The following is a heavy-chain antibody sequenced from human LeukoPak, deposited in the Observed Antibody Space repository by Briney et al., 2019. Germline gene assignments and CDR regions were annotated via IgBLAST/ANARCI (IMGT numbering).Heavy chain of an antibody. CDR3: ARIAASYLQWLAYYFDY. D-gene: IGHD6-19*01. CDR2: INPNSGGT. J-gene: IGHJ4*02. CDR1: GYTFTSYY. V-gene: IGHV1-2*02. Sequence: GASVKVSCKASGYTFTSYYMHWVRQAPGQGLEWMGWINPNSGGTNYAQKFQGRVTMTRDTSISTAYMELSRLRSDDTAVYYCARIAASYLQWLAYYFDYWGQGTLVTVFS.